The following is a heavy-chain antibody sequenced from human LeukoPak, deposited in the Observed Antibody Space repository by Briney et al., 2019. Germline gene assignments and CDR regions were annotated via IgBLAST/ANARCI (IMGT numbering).Heavy chain of an antibody. Sequence: GGSLRLSCAASGFTFSSYAMSWVRQAPGKGLEWVSAISGSGGSTHYADSVKGRFTISRDNSKNTLYLQMNSLRAEDTAVYYCAKVRLGYCSSTSCYCFDYWGQGTLVTVSS. CDR3: AKVRLGYCSSTSCYCFDY. CDR1: GFTFSSYA. V-gene: IGHV3-23*01. D-gene: IGHD2-2*01. CDR2: ISGSGGST. J-gene: IGHJ4*02.